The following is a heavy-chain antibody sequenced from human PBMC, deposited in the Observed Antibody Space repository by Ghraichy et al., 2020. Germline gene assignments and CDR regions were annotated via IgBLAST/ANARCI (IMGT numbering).Heavy chain of an antibody. Sequence: GGSLRLSCAASGFTFSSYSMNWVRQAPGKGLEWVSYISSSSSTKYYADSVKGRFTISRDNAKNSLYLQMNSLRAEDTAVYYCAREGPEDYCVRSAPNGMDVSAHGTPVTVSS. CDR2: ISSSSSTK. J-gene: IGHJ6*02. CDR3: AREGPEDYCVRSAPNGMDV. D-gene: IGHD3-22*01. CDR1: GFTFSSYS. V-gene: IGHV3-48*01.